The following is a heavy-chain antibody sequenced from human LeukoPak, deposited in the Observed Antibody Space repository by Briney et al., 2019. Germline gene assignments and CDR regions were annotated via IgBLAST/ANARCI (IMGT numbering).Heavy chain of an antibody. J-gene: IGHJ4*02. CDR1: GITFSRFW. Sequence: GGSLRLSCAASGITFSRFWMSWVRQAPGKGPQWVANINQDGSEKHYVDSVKGRFTISKDNAENSLCLQMNSLRAEDTAVYYCASGGHLDYWGQGALVTVAS. CDR2: INQDGSEK. CDR3: ASGGHLDY. V-gene: IGHV3-7*03. D-gene: IGHD3-16*01.